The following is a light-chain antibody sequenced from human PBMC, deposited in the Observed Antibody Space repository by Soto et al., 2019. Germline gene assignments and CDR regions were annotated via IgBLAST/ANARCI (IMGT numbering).Light chain of an antibody. Sequence: SYELTQPPSVSVAPGQTARITCGGNTIGSKSVHWYQQKPGQAPVLVVYEDSDRPSGIPERFSGSNSGNTATLTISRVEAGDEADYYCQVWDSSSDHPEVVFGGGTKLTVL. J-gene: IGLJ2*01. CDR1: TIGSKS. V-gene: IGLV3-21*02. CDR2: EDS. CDR3: QVWDSSSDHPEVV.